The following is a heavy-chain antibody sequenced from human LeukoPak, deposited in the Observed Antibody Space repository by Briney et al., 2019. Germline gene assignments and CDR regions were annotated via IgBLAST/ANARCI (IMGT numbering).Heavy chain of an antibody. CDR2: IRSKANSYAT. D-gene: IGHD3-10*01. J-gene: IGHJ6*03. Sequence: GGSLRLSCAASGFTFSGSAMHWVRQASGKGLEWVGRIRSKANSYATAYAASVKGRFTISRDDSKNTAYLQMNSLKTEDTAVYYCTSGITMVRGVIIQSPYYYYMDVWGKGTTVTISS. CDR3: TSGITMVRGVIIQSPYYYYMDV. CDR1: GFTFSGSA. V-gene: IGHV3-73*01.